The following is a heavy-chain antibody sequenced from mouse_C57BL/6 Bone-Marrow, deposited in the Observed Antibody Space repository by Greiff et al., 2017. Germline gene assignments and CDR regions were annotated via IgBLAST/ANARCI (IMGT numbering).Heavy chain of an antibody. CDR3: ARWGFYYYGYFDY. V-gene: IGHV1-54*01. CDR1: GYAFTNYL. D-gene: IGHD1-1*01. Sequence: VMLVESGAELVRPGTSVKVSCKASGYAFTNYLIEWVKQRPGQGLEWIGVINPGSGGTNYNEKFKGKATLTADKSSSTAYMQLSSLTSEYSAVYFCARWGFYYYGYFDYWGQGTTLTVSS. CDR2: INPGSGGT. J-gene: IGHJ2*01.